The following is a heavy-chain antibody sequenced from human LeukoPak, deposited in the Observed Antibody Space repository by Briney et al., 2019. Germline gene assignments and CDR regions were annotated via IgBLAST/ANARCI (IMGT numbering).Heavy chain of an antibody. V-gene: IGHV3-48*03. J-gene: IGHJ4*02. D-gene: IGHD3-10*01. Sequence: GGSLRLSCAASGFTFSSYEMNWVRQAPGKGLEWVSYISSSGSTIYYADSVKGRFTISRDNAKNTLYLQMNSLRAEDTAVYYCARDRAYYYGSGSYSVTPLFDYWGQGTLVTVSS. CDR2: ISSSGSTI. CDR1: GFTFSSYE. CDR3: ARDRAYYYGSGSYSVTPLFDY.